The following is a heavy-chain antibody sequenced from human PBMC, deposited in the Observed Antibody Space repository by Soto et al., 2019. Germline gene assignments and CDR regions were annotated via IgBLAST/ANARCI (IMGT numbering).Heavy chain of an antibody. CDR2: ITHGGST. Sequence: SETLSLTCAVYSGSFSGYYYSWIRQSPGKGLEWIGEITHGGSTTYSPSLKSRVTMSLDTSKNQFSLNMTSMTATDTAVYYCARGRLFLTTSGLAITYFDYWGQGTLVTVSS. V-gene: IGHV4-34*01. CDR1: SGSFSGYY. D-gene: IGHD3-3*01. J-gene: IGHJ4*02. CDR3: ARGRLFLTTSGLAITYFDY.